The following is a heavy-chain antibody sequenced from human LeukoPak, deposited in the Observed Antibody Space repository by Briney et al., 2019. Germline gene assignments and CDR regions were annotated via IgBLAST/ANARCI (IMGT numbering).Heavy chain of an antibody. CDR2: IKQDGSAS. V-gene: IGHV3-7*01. CDR1: GFTFSDNW. J-gene: IGHJ6*02. CDR3: ARGMSLAD. Sequence: GGSLRLSCAASGFTFSDNWMSWVRQAPRQGLEWVANIKQDGSASFYADSVKSRFTISRDNAKNSLHLQMSSLRVEDTASYYCARGMSLADWGQGTTVTVSS.